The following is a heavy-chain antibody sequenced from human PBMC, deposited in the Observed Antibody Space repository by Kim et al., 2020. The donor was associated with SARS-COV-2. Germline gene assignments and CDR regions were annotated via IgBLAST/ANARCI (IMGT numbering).Heavy chain of an antibody. Sequence: GGSLRLSCAASGFTFSSYDMHWVRQATGKGLEWVSAIGTAGDPYYPGSVKGRFTISRENAKNSLYLQMNSLRAGDTAVYYCARGKLGVDGDLYYFDYWGQGTLVTVSS. CDR1: GFTFSSYD. D-gene: IGHD4-17*01. CDR3: ARGKLGVDGDLYYFDY. V-gene: IGHV3-13*05. J-gene: IGHJ4*02. CDR2: IGTAGDP.